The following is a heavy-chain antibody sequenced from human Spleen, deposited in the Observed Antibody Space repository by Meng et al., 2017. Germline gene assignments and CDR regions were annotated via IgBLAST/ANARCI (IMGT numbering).Heavy chain of an antibody. Sequence: QVPLQQRGAGLLKPSETLSLTCVVSGGSFSDYDWSWTRQPPGKGLEWIGEINHRGNTNYNSFLESRVTISVDTSQNSLSLKLSSVTAADSAVYYCARGPTTVAHDFDYWGQGTLVTVSS. CDR1: GGSFSDYD. D-gene: IGHD4-11*01. CDR2: INHRGNT. CDR3: ARGPTTVAHDFDY. V-gene: IGHV4-34*01. J-gene: IGHJ4*02.